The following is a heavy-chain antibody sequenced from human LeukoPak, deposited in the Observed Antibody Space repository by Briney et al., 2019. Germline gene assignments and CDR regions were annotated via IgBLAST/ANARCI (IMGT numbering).Heavy chain of an antibody. Sequence: PSETLSLTCTVSGSMYNYYWSWLRQPPGKGLEWIGYIHYSGNTNYNPSLKSRVTMSLDTSKNQASLKLNSVTAADTAVYYCARHISSGGTYAHFDYWGQGTLVTVSS. D-gene: IGHD1-26*01. V-gene: IGHV4-59*08. CDR1: GSMYNYY. CDR3: ARHISSGGTYAHFDY. J-gene: IGHJ4*02. CDR2: IHYSGNT.